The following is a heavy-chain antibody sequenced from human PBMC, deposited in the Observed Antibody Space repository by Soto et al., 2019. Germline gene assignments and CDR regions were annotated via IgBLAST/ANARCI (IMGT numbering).Heavy chain of an antibody. J-gene: IGHJ4*02. CDR1: GFTFSSSA. CDR3: AKGYKPRGYFDY. V-gene: IGHV3-23*01. D-gene: IGHD3-10*01. CDR2: ISGSGSNT. Sequence: GGSLRLSCAASGFTFSSSAMSWVRQAPGKGLEWVSAISGSGSNTYYADSVKGRFTISRDNSKNTVYLQMNSLRAEDTAVYYCAKGYKPRGYFDYWGQGTLVTVSS.